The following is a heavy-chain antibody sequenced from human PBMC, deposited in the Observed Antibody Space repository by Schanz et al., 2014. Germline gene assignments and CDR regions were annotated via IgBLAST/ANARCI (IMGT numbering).Heavy chain of an antibody. CDR2: INHSGGT. J-gene: IGHJ4*02. CDR3: ELITLDWGVRNDY. D-gene: IGHD3-10*01. CDR1: GGSSSDCY. Sequence: QVQLQQWGAGLLKASETLSLTCAVYGGSSSDCYWSWIRQPPGKGLEWIGEINHSGGTNYNPSLKSRVTMSVDTSKNQFSLILTSVTAADTAVYYCELITLDWGVRNDYWGQGTLVSVSS. V-gene: IGHV4-34*01.